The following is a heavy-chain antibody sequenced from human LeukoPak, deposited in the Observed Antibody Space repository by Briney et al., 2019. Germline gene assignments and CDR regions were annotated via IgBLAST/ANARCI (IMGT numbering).Heavy chain of an antibody. CDR3: AREVVRGVITF. Sequence: GRSLRLSCAASGFTFSSYGMHWVRQAPGKGLEWVAVISYDGSNKYYVDSVKGRFIISRDNSKNTLYLQMNSLRAEDTAVYYCAREVVRGVITFWGQGTLVTVSS. D-gene: IGHD3-10*01. J-gene: IGHJ4*02. CDR1: GFTFSSYG. CDR2: ISYDGSNK. V-gene: IGHV3-30*03.